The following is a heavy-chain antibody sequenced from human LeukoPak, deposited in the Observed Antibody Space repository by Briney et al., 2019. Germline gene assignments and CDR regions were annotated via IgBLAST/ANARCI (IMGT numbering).Heavy chain of an antibody. D-gene: IGHD6-13*01. CDR2: ISSSSSYI. CDR3: ARGAGIAAAGDAFDI. V-gene: IGHV3-21*01. J-gene: IGHJ3*02. Sequence: GGSLRLSCAASGFTFSSYSMNWVRQAPGKGLEWVSSISSSSSYIYYADSVKGRFTISRDNAKNSLYLQMNSLRAEDTAVYYCARGAGIAAAGDAFDIWGQGTMVTVSS. CDR1: GFTFSSYS.